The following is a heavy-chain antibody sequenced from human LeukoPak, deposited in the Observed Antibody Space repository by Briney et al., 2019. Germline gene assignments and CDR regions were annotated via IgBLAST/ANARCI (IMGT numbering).Heavy chain of an antibody. D-gene: IGHD3-22*01. CDR1: GGSFSSYY. J-gene: IGHJ4*02. Sequence: SETLSLTCAVYGGSFSSYYWSWIRQPPGKGLEWIGEINHSGSTNYNPSLKSRVTISVDTSKNQFSLKLSSVTAADTAVYYCARGGVGYDSSGYYYEDYWGQGTLVTVSS. CDR2: INHSGST. V-gene: IGHV4-34*01. CDR3: ARGGVGYDSSGYYYEDY.